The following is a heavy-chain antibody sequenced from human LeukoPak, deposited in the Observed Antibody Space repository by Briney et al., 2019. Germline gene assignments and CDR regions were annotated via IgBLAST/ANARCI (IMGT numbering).Heavy chain of an antibody. V-gene: IGHV3-49*04. D-gene: IGHD5-12*01. Sequence: PGGSLRLSCAASGFTFSTYSMNWVRQAPGKGLEWVGFIRSKAYGGTTEYAASVKGRFTISRDDSKSIAYLQMNSLKTEDTAVYYCTRGDNSGYDYRQNYYYYMDVWGKGTTVTISS. J-gene: IGHJ6*03. CDR2: IRSKAYGGTT. CDR1: GFTFSTYS. CDR3: TRGDNSGYDYRQNYYYYMDV.